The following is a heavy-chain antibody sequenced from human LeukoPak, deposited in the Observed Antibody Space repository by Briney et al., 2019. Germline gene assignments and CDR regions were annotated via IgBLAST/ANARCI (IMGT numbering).Heavy chain of an antibody. Sequence: PGGSLRLSCAASGFTFDDYGMNWVRQPPGKGLEWVCNINWNGGSTSYADSLKGRFTISRDNAKNSLYLQMNSLRAEDTAVYYCARSTVTTGADYWGQGTLVTVSS. CDR2: INWNGGST. CDR1: GFTFDDYG. V-gene: IGHV3-20*04. D-gene: IGHD4-17*01. J-gene: IGHJ4*02. CDR3: ARSTVTTGADY.